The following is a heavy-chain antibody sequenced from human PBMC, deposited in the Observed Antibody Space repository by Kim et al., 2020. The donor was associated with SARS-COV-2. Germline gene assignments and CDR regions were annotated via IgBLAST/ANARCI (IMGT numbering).Heavy chain of an antibody. CDR3: ARRGITMVRGVIISYFDY. J-gene: IGHJ4*02. CDR2: IDPSDSYT. V-gene: IGHV5-10-1*01. D-gene: IGHD3-10*01. Sequence: GESLKISCKGSGYSFTSYWISWVRQMPGKGLEWMGRIDPSDSYTNYSPSFQGHVTISADKSISTAYLQWSSLKASDTAMYYCARRGITMVRGVIISYFDYWGQGTLVTVSS. CDR1: GYSFTSYW.